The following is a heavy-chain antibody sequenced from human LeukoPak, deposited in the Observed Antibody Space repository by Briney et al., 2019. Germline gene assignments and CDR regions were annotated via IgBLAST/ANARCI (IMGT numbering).Heavy chain of an antibody. CDR1: GGTFSSYA. J-gene: IGHJ4*02. CDR2: IIPILGIA. Sequence: SVKVSCKASGGTFSSYAISWVRQAPGQGLEWMGRIIPILGIANYAQKFQGRVTITADKSTSTAYMELSSLRSEDTAVYYCARRYCSGGSCYSDYWGQGTLVTVSS. D-gene: IGHD2-15*01. V-gene: IGHV1-69*04. CDR3: ARRYCSGGSCYSDY.